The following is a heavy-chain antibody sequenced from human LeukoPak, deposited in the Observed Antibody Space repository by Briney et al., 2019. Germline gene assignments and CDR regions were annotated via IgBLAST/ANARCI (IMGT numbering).Heavy chain of an antibody. CDR3: ARVRTINSQRFGP. D-gene: IGHD5-12*01. Sequence: PSETLSLTCTVSGGSISSFYWNWIRQPPGKGLEWIAYIYHNGDTRYNPSLKSRVTISVDTSKSQFSLKLSSVTAADTAVYYCARVRTINSQRFGPWGQGTLVTVSS. CDR2: IYHNGDT. V-gene: IGHV4-59*01. J-gene: IGHJ5*02. CDR1: GGSISSFY.